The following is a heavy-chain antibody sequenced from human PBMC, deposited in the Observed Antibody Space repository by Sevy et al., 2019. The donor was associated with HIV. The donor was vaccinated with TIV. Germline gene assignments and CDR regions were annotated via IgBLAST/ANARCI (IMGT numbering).Heavy chain of an antibody. CDR1: GYSFTSYW. CDR3: ARGLGGSYSGNAFDI. CDR2: IYPGDSDT. D-gene: IGHD2-15*01. Sequence: GESLKISCKGSGYSFTSYWIGWVRQMPGKGLEWMGIIYPGDSDTRYSPSFQGQVTISADKSISTAYLQWSSLKASDTAIYYCARGLGGSYSGNAFDIWGQGTMVTVSS. V-gene: IGHV5-51*01. J-gene: IGHJ3*02.